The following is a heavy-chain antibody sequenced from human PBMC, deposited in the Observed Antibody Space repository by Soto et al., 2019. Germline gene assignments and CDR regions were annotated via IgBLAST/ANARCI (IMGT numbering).Heavy chain of an antibody. CDR2: ISSSSSYI. J-gene: IGHJ4*02. V-gene: IGHV3-21*01. CDR3: ARDFTGYSSGWYF. Sequence: VQLVESGGGLVKPGGSLRLSCAASGFTFSSYSMNWVRQAPGKGLEWVSSISSSSSYIYYADSVKGRFTISRDNAKNSLYLQMNSLRAEDTAVYYCARDFTGYSSGWYFWGQGTLVTVSS. D-gene: IGHD6-19*01. CDR1: GFTFSSYS.